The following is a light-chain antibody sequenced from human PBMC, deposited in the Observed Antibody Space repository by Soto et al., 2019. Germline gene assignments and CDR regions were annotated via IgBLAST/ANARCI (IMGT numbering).Light chain of an antibody. CDR1: SSDVGGYNY. Sequence: QSVLTQPPSASGSPGQSVAISCTGTSSDVGGYNYVSWYQQHPGKAPKLMIYEVNKRPSGVPDRFSGSKSGNTASLTVSGLQAEDEAHYYCQSYDPSLSAVVFGGGTKLTVL. CDR3: QSYDPSLSAVV. CDR2: EVN. V-gene: IGLV2-8*01. J-gene: IGLJ2*01.